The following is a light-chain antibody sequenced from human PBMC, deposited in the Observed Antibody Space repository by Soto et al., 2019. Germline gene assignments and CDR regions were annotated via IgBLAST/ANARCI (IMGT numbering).Light chain of an antibody. CDR1: QSISSY. CDR3: QQSYSTPIT. CDR2: AAS. V-gene: IGKV1-39*01. Sequence: DIQMTPCPYSLSASVGDSVTITCRASQSISSYLNWYQQKPGKAPKLLIYAASSLQSGVPSRFSGSGSGTDFTLTISSLQPEDFATYYCQQSYSTPITFCQGARLEIK. J-gene: IGKJ5*01.